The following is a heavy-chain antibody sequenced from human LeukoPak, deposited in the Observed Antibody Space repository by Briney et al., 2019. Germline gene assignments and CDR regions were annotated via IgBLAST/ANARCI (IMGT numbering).Heavy chain of an antibody. V-gene: IGHV1-18*01. CDR1: GYTFTSYG. D-gene: IGHD3-16*02. CDR3: ARERDYIWGSYRSQALDY. Sequence: ASVKVSCKASGYTFTSYGISWVRQAPGQGLEWMGWIRAYNGNTNYAQKLQGRVTMTTDTSTSTAYMELRSLRSDDTAVYYCARERDYIWGSYRSQALDYWGQGTLVTVSS. CDR2: IRAYNGNT. J-gene: IGHJ4*02.